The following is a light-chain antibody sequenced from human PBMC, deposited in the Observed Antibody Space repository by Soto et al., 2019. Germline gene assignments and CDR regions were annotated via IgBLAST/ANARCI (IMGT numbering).Light chain of an antibody. CDR2: AAS. CDR3: QQYKNWPQT. CDR1: QSVSSN. J-gene: IGKJ1*01. Sequence: IVMAQSPATLCVSPGQPHTLTCRASQSVSSNLAWYQQKPGQAPRVLIYAASTRATGIPARFSGSGSGTEFTLTISSLQSEDFAIYYCQQYKNWPQTFGQGTKVDIK. V-gene: IGKV3-15*01.